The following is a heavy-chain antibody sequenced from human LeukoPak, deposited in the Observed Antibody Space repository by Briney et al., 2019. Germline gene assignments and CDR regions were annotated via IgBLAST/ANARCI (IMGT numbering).Heavy chain of an antibody. V-gene: IGHV3-30-3*01. CDR3: ARDGDEEWIQLWPAYNWFDP. CDR2: ISYDGSNK. CDR1: GFTFSSYA. J-gene: IGHJ5*02. Sequence: GGSLRLSCAASGFTFSSYAMHWVHQAPGKGLEWVAVISYDGSNKYYADSVKGRFTISRDNSKNTLYLQMNSLRAEDTAVYYCARDGDEEWIQLWPAYNWFDPWGQGTLVTVSS. D-gene: IGHD5-18*01.